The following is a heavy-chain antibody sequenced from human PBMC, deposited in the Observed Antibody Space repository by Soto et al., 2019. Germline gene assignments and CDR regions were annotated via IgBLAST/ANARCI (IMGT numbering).Heavy chain of an antibody. D-gene: IGHD3-22*01. V-gene: IGHV1-3*01. J-gene: IGHJ5*02. CDR3: ARAGRGVSLYYDSANWFDP. CDR1: GYTFTSYA. Sequence: GASVKVSCKASGYTFTSYAMHWVRQAPGQRLEWMGWINAGNGNTKYSQKFQGRVTITRDTSASTAYMELSSLRSEDTAVYYCARAGRGVSLYYDSANWFDPWGQGTLVTVSS. CDR2: INAGNGNT.